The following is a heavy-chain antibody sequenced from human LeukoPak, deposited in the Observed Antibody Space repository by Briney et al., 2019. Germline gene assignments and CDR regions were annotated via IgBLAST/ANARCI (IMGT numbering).Heavy chain of an antibody. D-gene: IGHD6-19*01. J-gene: IGHJ3*02. CDR3: ARDRQWLPRAQGFDI. CDR2: IIPIFGTA. CDR1: GGTFSSYA. Sequence: SVKVSCKASGGTFSSYAISWVRQAPGQGLEWMGGIIPIFGTANYAQKFQGRVTITADESTSTAYMELSSLRSEDTAVYYCARDRQWLPRAQGFDIWGQGTMVTVSS. V-gene: IGHV1-69*13.